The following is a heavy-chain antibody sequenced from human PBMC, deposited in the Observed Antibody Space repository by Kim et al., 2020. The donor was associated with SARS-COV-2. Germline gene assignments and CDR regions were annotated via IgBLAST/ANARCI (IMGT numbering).Heavy chain of an antibody. D-gene: IGHD6-13*01. V-gene: IGHV4-34*01. J-gene: IGHJ4*02. Sequence: SLKSRVTRSVDASKNQFSLKLSSVTAADTAVYYCASHVGFVIAAAGLDYWGQGTLVTVSS. CDR3: ASHVGFVIAAAGLDY.